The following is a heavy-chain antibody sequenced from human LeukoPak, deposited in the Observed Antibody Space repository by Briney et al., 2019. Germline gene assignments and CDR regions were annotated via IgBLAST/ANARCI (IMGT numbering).Heavy chain of an antibody. CDR1: GFTFSSYA. Sequence: GGSLRLSCVASGFTFSSYAMSWVRQAPGKGLEWVSSISVSGGSTNYAGSVKGRFTISRDNSKHTLYLQMSSLRAEDTAVYYCGKGQRGIGDPWGQGTLVTVSS. CDR2: ISVSGGST. CDR3: GKGQRGIGDP. J-gene: IGHJ5*02. V-gene: IGHV3-23*01. D-gene: IGHD1-26*01.